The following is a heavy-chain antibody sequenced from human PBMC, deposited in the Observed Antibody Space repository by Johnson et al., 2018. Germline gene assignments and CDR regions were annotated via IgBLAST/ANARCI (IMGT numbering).Heavy chain of an antibody. CDR1: GGSISTYY. J-gene: IGHJ3*02. V-gene: IGHV4-59*12. Sequence: QVQLQESGPGLVKPSETLSLTCTVSGGSISTYYWSWIRQPPGKGLEWVAYINYTGSTNSNPSLKSRVTIPVDTSQNQFSRKLTSVTPADTAWYYCARGWSAFDIWGQGTMVTVSS. CDR2: INYTGST. CDR3: ARGWSAFDI. D-gene: IGHD1-26*01.